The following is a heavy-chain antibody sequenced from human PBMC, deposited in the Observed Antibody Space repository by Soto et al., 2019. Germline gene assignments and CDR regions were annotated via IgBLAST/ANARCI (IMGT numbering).Heavy chain of an antibody. CDR1: GGTFSSYA. V-gene: IGHV1-69*13. J-gene: IGHJ5*02. D-gene: IGHD3-22*01. CDR3: ARVVRDYCDSSGYSSGNSWFDP. CDR2: IIPIFGTA. Sequence: ASVKVSCKASGGTFSSYAISWVRQAPGQGLEWMGGIIPIFGTANYAQKFQGRVTITADESTSTAYMELSSLRSEDTAVYYCARVVRDYCDSSGYSSGNSWFDPWGQGPLV.